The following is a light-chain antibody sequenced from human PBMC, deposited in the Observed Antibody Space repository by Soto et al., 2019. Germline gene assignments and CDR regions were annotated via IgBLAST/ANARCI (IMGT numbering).Light chain of an antibody. J-gene: IGLJ2*01. Sequence: SYELTQPPSVSVSLGQMARITCSGEALPKKYAYWYQQKPGQFPVLVIYKDSERPSGIPERFSGSSSGTIVTLTISGVQAEDEADYYCLSADSSLVLRVFGGGTQLTVL. CDR3: LSADSSLVLRV. CDR1: ALPKKY. V-gene: IGLV3-16*01. CDR2: KDS.